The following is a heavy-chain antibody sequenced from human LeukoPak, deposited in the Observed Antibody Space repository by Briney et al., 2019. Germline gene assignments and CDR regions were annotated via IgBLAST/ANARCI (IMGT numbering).Heavy chain of an antibody. CDR2: IYYSGST. CDR3: ARWAVTTSDYFDY. V-gene: IGHV4-61*01. Sequence: SETLSLTCAVTGGSVSNGNWWTWVRQPPGKGLEWIRYIYYSGSTNYNPSLKSRVTISVDTSKNQFSLKLSSVTAADTAVYYCARWAVTTSDYFDYWGQGTLVTVSS. J-gene: IGHJ4*02. CDR1: GGSVSNGNW. D-gene: IGHD4-17*01.